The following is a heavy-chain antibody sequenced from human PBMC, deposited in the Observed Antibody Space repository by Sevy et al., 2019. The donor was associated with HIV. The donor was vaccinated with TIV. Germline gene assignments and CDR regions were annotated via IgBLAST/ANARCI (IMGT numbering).Heavy chain of an antibody. V-gene: IGHV1-18*01. D-gene: IGHD3-22*01. CDR2: ISVYNGKT. CDR1: GYTFTSFG. Sequence: ASVKVSCKTSGYTFTSFGISWVRQAPGQGLEWVGWISVYNGKTNYAQKFQGRITLTSDTSTRTAYMELRSLRSDDTAVYYCSGGGAFEYDSSGFQSHWGQGTLVTVSS. CDR3: SGGGAFEYDSSGFQSH. J-gene: IGHJ4*02.